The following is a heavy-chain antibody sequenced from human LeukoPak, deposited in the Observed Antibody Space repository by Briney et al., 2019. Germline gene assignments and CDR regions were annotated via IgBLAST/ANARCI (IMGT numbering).Heavy chain of an antibody. CDR1: GGSISSGGYY. D-gene: IGHD1-26*01. V-gene: IGHV4-31*03. CDR2: IYYSGST. Sequence: SETLSLTCTVSGGSISSGGYYWSWIRQHPGKGLEWIGYIYYSGSTYYNPSLKSRVTISVDTSKNQFSLKLSSVTAADTAVYYCARDSVVGAQFDYWGQGTLVTVSS. J-gene: IGHJ4*02. CDR3: ARDSVVGAQFDY.